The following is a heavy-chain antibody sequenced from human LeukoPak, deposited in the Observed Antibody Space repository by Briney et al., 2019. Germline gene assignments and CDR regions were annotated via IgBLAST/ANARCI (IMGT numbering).Heavy chain of an antibody. J-gene: IGHJ4*02. CDR1: GGSISSSSYY. V-gene: IGHV4-39*01. CDR2: IYYSGST. D-gene: IGHD3-3*01. CDR3: ARQKWGVFGVVYNY. Sequence: ETLSLPCTVSGGSISSSSYYWGWIRQPPGKGLEWIGSIYYSGSTYYNPSLKSRVTLSVDTSKNQFSLKLSSVTAADTAVYYCARQKWGVFGVVYNYWGQGTLVTVSS.